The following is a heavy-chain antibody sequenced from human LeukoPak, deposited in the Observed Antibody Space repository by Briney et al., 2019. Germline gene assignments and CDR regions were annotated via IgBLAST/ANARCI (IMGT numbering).Heavy chain of an antibody. V-gene: IGHV1-69*05. Sequence: GASVKVSCKASGDTFSSYAISWVRQAPGQGLEWMGGIIPIFGTANYAQKFQGRVTITTDESTSTAYMELSSLRSEDTAVYYCARGKEIVVVPAAMDPYYYYYYMDVWGKGTTVTVSS. CDR2: IIPIFGTA. J-gene: IGHJ6*03. CDR1: GDTFSSYA. CDR3: ARGKEIVVVPAAMDPYYYYYYMDV. D-gene: IGHD2-2*01.